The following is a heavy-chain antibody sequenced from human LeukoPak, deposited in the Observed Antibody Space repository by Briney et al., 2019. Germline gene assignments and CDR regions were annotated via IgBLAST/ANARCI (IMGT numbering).Heavy chain of an antibody. D-gene: IGHD6-13*01. CDR3: ARGLRGIAHFFDY. V-gene: IGHV4-39*07. J-gene: IGHJ4*02. CDR2: IYYSGST. Sequence: PSETLSLTCTVSGGSISSSSYYWGWIRQPPGKGLEWIGSIYYSGSTNYNPSLKSRVTISVDTSKNQFSLKLSSVTAADTAVYYCARGLRGIAHFFDYWGQGTLVTVSS. CDR1: GGSISSSSYY.